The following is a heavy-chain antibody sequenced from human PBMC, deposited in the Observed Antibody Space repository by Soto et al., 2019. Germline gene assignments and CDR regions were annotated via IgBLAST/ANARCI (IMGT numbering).Heavy chain of an antibody. CDR2: IRSKAYGGAT. Sequence: PGGSLRLSCAASGFTFSSYWMSWVRQAPGKGLEWVGVIRSKAYGGATEYDASVKGRFTISRDDSNSIAYLQMNSLKTEDTAVYYCVRRRYLDYWGQGTQVTVSS. CDR3: VRRRYLDY. CDR1: GFTFSSYW. J-gene: IGHJ4*02. V-gene: IGHV3-49*04.